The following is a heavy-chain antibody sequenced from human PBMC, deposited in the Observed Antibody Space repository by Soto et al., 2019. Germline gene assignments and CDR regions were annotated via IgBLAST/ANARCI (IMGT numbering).Heavy chain of an antibody. CDR3: AIHRFGEFPFDY. J-gene: IGHJ4*02. CDR2: IHPSDSYT. Sequence: EVQLEQSGAEVKKPGESLRISCKGSGYSFTNYWITWVRQMPGKGLEGMGMIHPSDSYTTYSPYFQGHVPISADKSMSTAYQHWSRLRASETAMYYCAIHRFGEFPFDYWGQGTLATVSS. D-gene: IGHD3-10*01. V-gene: IGHV5-10-1*01. CDR1: GYSFTNYW.